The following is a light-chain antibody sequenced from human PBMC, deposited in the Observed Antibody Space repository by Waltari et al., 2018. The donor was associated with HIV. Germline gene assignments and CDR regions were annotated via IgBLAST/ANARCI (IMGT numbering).Light chain of an antibody. CDR3: CSYAGSSIMV. V-gene: IGLV2-23*01. CDR2: EGS. CDR1: RSDVGSFRL. J-gene: IGLJ2*01. Sequence: QSALTQPASVSGSPGQSITISCTGTRSDVGSFRLVSWYQQHPGKAPKLMIYEGSKRPSGVSNRFSGSKSGNTASLTISGLQAEDEADYNCCSYAGSSIMVFGGGTKLTVL.